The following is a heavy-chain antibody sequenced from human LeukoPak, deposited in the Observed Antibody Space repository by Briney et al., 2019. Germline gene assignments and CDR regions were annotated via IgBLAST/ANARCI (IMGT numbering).Heavy chain of an antibody. CDR3: ARGQRRHIDMAPSFDY. CDR2: ISYDGGYK. J-gene: IGHJ4*02. D-gene: IGHD5-24*01. V-gene: IGHV3-30*04. Sequence: GGSLRLSCSASRFTFSSYAMHWVRQAPGKGLEWVAVISYDGGYKYYADSVKGRFTISRDNSKNTLSLQLNSLRAEDTSVYYCARGQRRHIDMAPSFDYWGQGTLVTVSS. CDR1: RFTFSSYA.